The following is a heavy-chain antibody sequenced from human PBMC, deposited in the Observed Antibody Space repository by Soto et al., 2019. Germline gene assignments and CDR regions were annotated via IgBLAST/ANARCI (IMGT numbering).Heavy chain of an antibody. CDR2: IKSKTDGGTT. CDR3: TTSDFDYSQPQDY. V-gene: IGHV3-15*01. CDR1: GFTFSNAW. J-gene: IGHJ4*02. Sequence: GGSLRLSCAASGFTFSNAWMSWVRQAPGKGLEWVGRIKSKTDGGTTDYAAPVKGRFTISRDDSKNTLYLQMNSLKTEDTAVYYCTTSDFDYSQPQDYWGQGTLVTVSS. D-gene: IGHD4-4*01.